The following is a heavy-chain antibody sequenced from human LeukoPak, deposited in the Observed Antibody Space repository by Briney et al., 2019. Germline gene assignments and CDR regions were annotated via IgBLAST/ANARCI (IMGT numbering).Heavy chain of an antibody. CDR2: MNPNSGNT. V-gene: IGHV1-8*01. D-gene: IGHD5-12*01. J-gene: IGHJ4*02. CDR1: GYTFTSYD. CDR3: ARGRGYSGSDFGY. Sequence: AASVKVSCKASGYTFTSYDINWVRQATGQGLEWMGWMNPNSGNTGYAQKFQGRVTMTRNTSISTAYMELSSLGSEDTAVYYCARGRGYSGSDFGYWGQGTLVTVSS.